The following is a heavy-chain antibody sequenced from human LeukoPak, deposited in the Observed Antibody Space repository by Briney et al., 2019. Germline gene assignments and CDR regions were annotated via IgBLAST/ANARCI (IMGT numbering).Heavy chain of an antibody. CDR3: AREPRDRGYFDY. V-gene: IGHV3-30-3*01. J-gene: IGHJ4*02. CDR2: ISYDGSNK. Sequence: SCKAPGYTFTSYYMHWVRQAPGKGLEWVAVISYDGSNKYYADSVKGRFTISRDNSKNTLYLQMNSLRAEDTAVYYCAREPRDRGYFDYWGQGTLVTVSS. CDR1: GYTFTSYY. D-gene: IGHD1-14*01.